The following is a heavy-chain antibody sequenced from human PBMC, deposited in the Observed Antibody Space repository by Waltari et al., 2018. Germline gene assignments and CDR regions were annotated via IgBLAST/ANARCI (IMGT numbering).Heavy chain of an antibody. CDR1: GFNFGDYA. CDR3: ARGGIVRSYYFDF. CDR2: IRTKPYGGTI. V-gene: IGHV3-49*04. J-gene: IGHJ4*02. D-gene: IGHD1-26*01. Sequence: EVHLVESGGDLVQPGRSLRLSCTTSGFNFGDYALSWVRQAPGKGPEWVGCIRTKPYGGTIEYAASVKGRFTISRDDSKSIANLQMDSLKTEDTAVYYCARGGIVRSYYFDFWGQGTLVTVSS.